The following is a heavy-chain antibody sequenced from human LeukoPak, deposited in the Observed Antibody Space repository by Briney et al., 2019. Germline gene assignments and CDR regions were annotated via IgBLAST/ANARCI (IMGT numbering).Heavy chain of an antibody. CDR1: GGSFSGYC. Sequence: KASETLSLTCAVYGGSFSGYCWSWIRQPPGKGLEWIGEINHSGSTNYNPSLKSRVTISVDTFKNQFSLKLSSVTAADTAVYYCARRGSWSRGWFDPWGQGTLVTVSS. D-gene: IGHD6-13*01. CDR3: ARRGSWSRGWFDP. J-gene: IGHJ5*02. CDR2: INHSGST. V-gene: IGHV4-34*01.